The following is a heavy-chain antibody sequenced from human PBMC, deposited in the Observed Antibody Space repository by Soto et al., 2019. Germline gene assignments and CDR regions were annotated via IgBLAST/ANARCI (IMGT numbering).Heavy chain of an antibody. CDR1: GFTFSTYS. J-gene: IGHJ6*02. Sequence: PGGSLRLSCAASGFTFSTYSMNWVRQAPGKGLEWVSYISSSSSTIFYTDSVKGRFTISRDNSKNTLYLQMNSLRAEDTAVYYCAREVGYCISTSCYAYYYGMDVWGQGTTVTVSS. V-gene: IGHV3-48*01. CDR3: AREVGYCISTSCYAYYYGMDV. CDR2: ISSSSSTI. D-gene: IGHD2-2*01.